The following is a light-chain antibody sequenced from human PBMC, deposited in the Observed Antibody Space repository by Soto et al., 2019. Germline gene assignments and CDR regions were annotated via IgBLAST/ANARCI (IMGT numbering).Light chain of an antibody. Sequence: DIQMTQSHSTLSASIGDRVTITCRARQSISTWLAWYQQKPGKAPNLLIYKASSLQGGVPSRFSGSGSGTEFSLTINSLQPDDLATYYCQQYNSYPPTFGRGTKVDVK. CDR3: QQYNSYPPT. CDR1: QSISTW. CDR2: KAS. V-gene: IGKV1-5*03. J-gene: IGKJ3*01.